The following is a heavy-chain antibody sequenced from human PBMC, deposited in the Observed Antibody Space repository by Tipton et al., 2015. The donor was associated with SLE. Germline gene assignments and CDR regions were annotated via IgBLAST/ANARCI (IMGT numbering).Heavy chain of an antibody. V-gene: IGHV3-15*05. CDR1: GFTFRKAW. Sequence: SLRLSCAASGFTFRKAWMSWVRQAPGKGLEWVGRIKHKLDGGTTDYAAPVKGRFTISRDDSKNTLYLQMNSLRAEDTAVYYCARIHYYGSGSRDYWGQGTLVTVSS. CDR2: IKHKLDGGTT. CDR3: ARIHYYGSGSRDY. D-gene: IGHD3-10*01. J-gene: IGHJ4*02.